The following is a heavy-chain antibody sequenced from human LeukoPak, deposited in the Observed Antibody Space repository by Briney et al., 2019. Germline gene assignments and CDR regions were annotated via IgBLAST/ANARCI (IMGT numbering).Heavy chain of an antibody. J-gene: IGHJ6*02. CDR3: AREKMEVGYYGLDV. Sequence: GASVKVSCKASGGTFDISANNWVRQAPGQGLEWMGRIIPILNIPNYAQKLQGRVTIAADKSTSTAYMELSSLRSDDTAVYYCAREKMEVGYYGLDVWGQGTTVTVSS. CDR1: GGTFDISA. D-gene: IGHD1-1*01. CDR2: IIPILNIP. V-gene: IGHV1-69*04.